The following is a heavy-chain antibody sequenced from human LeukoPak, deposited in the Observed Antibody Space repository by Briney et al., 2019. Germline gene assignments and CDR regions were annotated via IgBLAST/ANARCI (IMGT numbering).Heavy chain of an antibody. CDR3: ARSTTIHNSYYYYMDV. D-gene: IGHD1-1*01. CDR2: ISAYNGNT. V-gene: IGHV1-18*01. Sequence: ASVKVSCKASGYTFTGYGISWVRQAPGQGLEWMGWISAYNGNTDYAQKLQGRVTMTTDTSTSTAYMELRSLRSDDTAVYYCARSTTIHNSYYYYMDVWGKGTTVTISS. J-gene: IGHJ6*03. CDR1: GYTFTGYG.